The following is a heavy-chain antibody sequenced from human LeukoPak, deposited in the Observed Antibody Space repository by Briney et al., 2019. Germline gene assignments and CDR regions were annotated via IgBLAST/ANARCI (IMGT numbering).Heavy chain of an antibody. D-gene: IGHD4-17*01. Sequence: GGSLRLSCAVSGFTFSSYAMNWVRQAPGKGLEWVSTISGSGDSTYYADSVKGRFTISRDNSKNTLYLQMNSLRAEDTAVYYCAKDRGTTNFDYWGQGTLVTVSS. J-gene: IGHJ4*02. CDR2: ISGSGDST. V-gene: IGHV3-23*01. CDR3: AKDRGTTNFDY. CDR1: GFTFSSYA.